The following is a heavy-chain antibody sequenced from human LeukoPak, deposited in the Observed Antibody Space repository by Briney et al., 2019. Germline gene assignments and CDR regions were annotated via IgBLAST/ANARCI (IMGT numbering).Heavy chain of an antibody. CDR3: ATFLAVTGTVSDAFDI. V-gene: IGHV4-39*07. CDR1: GASISSSSYF. D-gene: IGHD1-20*01. Sequence: LETLSLTCTVSGASISSSSYFWGWLRQPPGKGLEWIGSIYYSGSTYYNPSLKSRVTISVDRSKNQFSLKLSSVTAADTAVYYCATFLAVTGTVSDAFDIWGQGTMVTVSS. J-gene: IGHJ3*02. CDR2: IYYSGST.